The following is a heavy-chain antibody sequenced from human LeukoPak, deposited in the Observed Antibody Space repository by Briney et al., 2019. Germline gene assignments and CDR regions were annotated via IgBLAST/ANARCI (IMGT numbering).Heavy chain of an antibody. CDR1: GFPFNSFW. CDR3: ARGGVNPVDH. V-gene: IGHV3-74*01. CDR2: MNEYSTTI. D-gene: IGHD1-14*01. Sequence: GGSLRPSCAASGFPFNSFWMHWVRQAPGKGLVWVSDMNEYSTTIRYADSVKGRFTISRDNAKSILYLQMNDLRAEDTAMYFCARGGVNPVDHWGQGTLVTVSS. J-gene: IGHJ4*02.